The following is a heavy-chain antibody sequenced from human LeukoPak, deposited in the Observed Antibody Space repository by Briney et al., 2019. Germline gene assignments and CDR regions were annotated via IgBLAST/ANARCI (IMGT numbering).Heavy chain of an antibody. CDR1: GGSMSSHY. D-gene: IGHD2-8*01. J-gene: IGHJ5*02. CDR2: IYIDGRS. Sequence: KSSETLSLTSTVPGGSMSSHYWSWIRQPARKGLEWIGRIYIDGRSNYNPSLKSRVAMSVDTSKNQFSLKLTSVTAADTAMYYCARGMTAFDPWGQGTLVTVSS. V-gene: IGHV4-4*07. CDR3: ARGMTAFDP.